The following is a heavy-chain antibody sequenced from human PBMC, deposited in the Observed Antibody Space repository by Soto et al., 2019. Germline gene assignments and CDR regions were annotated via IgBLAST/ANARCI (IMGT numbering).Heavy chain of an antibody. CDR1: GFTFSSYA. D-gene: IGHD2-2*01. J-gene: IGHJ4*02. CDR2: ISSNGGST. CDR3: ARRRTLILLVVPALLNY. V-gene: IGHV3-64*01. Sequence: GGSLRLSCAASGFTFSSYAMHWVRQAPGKGLEYVSAISSNGGSTYYANSVKGRFTISRDNSKNTLYLQMGSLRAEDMAVYYCARRRTLILLVVPALLNYWGQGSLATLS.